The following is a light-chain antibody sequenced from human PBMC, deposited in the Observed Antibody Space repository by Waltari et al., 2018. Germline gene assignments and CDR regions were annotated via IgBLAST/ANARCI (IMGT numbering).Light chain of an antibody. V-gene: IGLV1-36*01. J-gene: IGLJ2*01. CDR2: ADD. CDR3: AAWDDSLKGVL. Sequence: QSVLTPTPSVSEAPRRRFTISCSGSRSNIGNNAVNWYQQAPVKAPKLLVFADDLLPPGVADRFSGSKSGTSASLAISGLRSEDEGVYFCAAWDDSLKGVLFGGGTKLTVL. CDR1: RSNIGNNA.